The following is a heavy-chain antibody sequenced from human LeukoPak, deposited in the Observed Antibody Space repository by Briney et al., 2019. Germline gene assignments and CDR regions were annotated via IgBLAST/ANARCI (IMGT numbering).Heavy chain of an antibody. V-gene: IGHV4-39*01. J-gene: IGHJ6*03. CDR3: ARQSWSGYSYYYYYMDV. D-gene: IGHD1-14*01. Sequence: SETLSLTCTVSGGSISSSSYYWGWIRQPPGKGLEWIGSIYYGGSTYYNPSLKSRVTISVDTSKNQFSLKLSSVTAADTAVYYCARQSWSGYSYYYYYMDVWGKGTTVTVSS. CDR2: IYYGGST. CDR1: GGSISSSSYY.